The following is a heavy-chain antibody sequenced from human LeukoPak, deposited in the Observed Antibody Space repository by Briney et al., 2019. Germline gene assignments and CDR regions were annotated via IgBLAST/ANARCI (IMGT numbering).Heavy chain of an antibody. CDR1: GFTPSSYW. Sequence: GGSLRLSCAASGFTPSSYWMSWVRQAPGKGLEWVANIKEDGSEKYYVDSVKGRFTISRDNAKNSLYLQMNSLRAEDTAVYYCVRGRYCNSISCDYFDYWGQGTLVTVSS. CDR3: VRGRYCNSISCDYFDY. D-gene: IGHD2-2*01. J-gene: IGHJ4*02. CDR2: IKEDGSEK. V-gene: IGHV3-7*01.